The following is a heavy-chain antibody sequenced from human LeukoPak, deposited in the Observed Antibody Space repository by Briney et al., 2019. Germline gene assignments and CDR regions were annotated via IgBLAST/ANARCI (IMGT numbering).Heavy chain of an antibody. CDR1: GGSISSSSYY. J-gene: IGHJ6*03. CDR3: ARLHYGGNYGYYFYYMDV. D-gene: IGHD4-23*01. V-gene: IGHV4-39*01. Sequence: PSETLSLTCTVSGGSISSSSYYWGWIRQPPGKGLEWIGGIYYTGSTYYNPSLKSRVTISVDMSKNQFSLKLSSVTAADTAVYYCARLHYGGNYGYYFYYMDVWGKGTTVTISS. CDR2: IYYTGST.